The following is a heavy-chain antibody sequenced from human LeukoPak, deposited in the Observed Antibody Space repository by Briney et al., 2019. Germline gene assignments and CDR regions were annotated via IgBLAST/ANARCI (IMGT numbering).Heavy chain of an antibody. D-gene: IGHD6-13*01. CDR1: GFTLSSYA. V-gene: IGHV3-30*18. J-gene: IGHJ4*02. CDR3: AKDQKWAAAVYYLDS. CDR2: ISTDGEDK. Sequence: GGSLRLSCAASGFTLSSYAMHWVRQAPGKGLEWVTVISTDGEDKKYADSVKGRFAISRDNSKKTLDLQMNSLRAEDTAVYYCAKDQKWAAAVYYLDSWGQGPLVTVSS.